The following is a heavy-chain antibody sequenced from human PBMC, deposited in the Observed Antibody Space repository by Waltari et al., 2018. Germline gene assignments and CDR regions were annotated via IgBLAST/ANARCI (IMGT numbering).Heavy chain of an antibody. CDR3: ARVPAAEGWFDP. CDR2: IKQDGSEK. CDR1: GFPFSSYW. Sequence: EVQLVESGGGLVQPGGSLRLSCAASGFPFSSYWRSWVRQAPGKGLEWVANIKQDGSEKYYVDSVKGRFTISRDNAKNSLYLQMNSLRAEDTAVYYCARVPAAEGWFDPWGQGILVTVSS. D-gene: IGHD6-13*01. J-gene: IGHJ5*02. V-gene: IGHV3-7*01.